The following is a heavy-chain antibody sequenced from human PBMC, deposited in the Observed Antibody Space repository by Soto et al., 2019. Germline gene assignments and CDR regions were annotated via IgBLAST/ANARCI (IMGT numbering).Heavy chain of an antibody. V-gene: IGHV3-23*01. D-gene: IGHD1-26*01. J-gene: IGHJ4*02. CDR3: AKNRGSGSGYYFDS. CDR2: ITASGSTT. Sequence: PGGSLRLSCAASEFNFGNYAMSWVRQAPGKGLEWVSHITASGSTTYYADSVKGRFTISRDNSKNTMYLQMSALRADDTAIYFCAKNRGSGSGYYFDSWGQGTQVTVSS. CDR1: EFNFGNYA.